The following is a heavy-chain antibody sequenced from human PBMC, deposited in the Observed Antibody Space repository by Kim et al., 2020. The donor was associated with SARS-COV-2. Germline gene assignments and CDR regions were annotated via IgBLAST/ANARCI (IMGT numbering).Heavy chain of an antibody. CDR3: ARDVTRWLGLFDY. V-gene: IGHV1-18*01. J-gene: IGHJ4*02. Sequence: YGPKIQGRVTMTTHTSTSTDSMELSSLRTDDTAVYYCARDVTRWLGLFDYWGQGTLVTVSS. D-gene: IGHD6-19*01.